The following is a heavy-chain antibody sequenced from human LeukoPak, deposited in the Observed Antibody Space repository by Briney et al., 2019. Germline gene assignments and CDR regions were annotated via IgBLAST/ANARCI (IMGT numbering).Heavy chain of an antibody. Sequence: PSETLSLTCTVSGGSISSYYWNWIRQPPEKGLEWIGYIYHSGSTNHNPSLKSRVTISVDMSKNQFSLKLSSVTAADTAVYYCARGYDTTGYFSYWGQGTLVTVSS. CDR2: IYHSGST. CDR1: GGSISSYY. D-gene: IGHD3-22*01. J-gene: IGHJ4*02. V-gene: IGHV4-59*01. CDR3: ARGYDTTGYFSY.